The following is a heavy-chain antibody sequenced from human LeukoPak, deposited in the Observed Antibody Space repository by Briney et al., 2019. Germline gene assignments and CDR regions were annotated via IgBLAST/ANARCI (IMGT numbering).Heavy chain of an antibody. Sequence: GGSLRLSCAASGFTFSSYGMNWVRQAPGKGLEWVSSITTSSNYIYYADSVKGRFTISRDNAKNSLYLQMNSLRTEDTAVYYCRSGDRQDCPVDYWGQGTLVTVSS. D-gene: IGHD3/OR15-3a*01. CDR3: RSGDRQDCPVDY. CDR1: GFTFSSYG. J-gene: IGHJ4*02. V-gene: IGHV3-21*01. CDR2: ITTSSNYI.